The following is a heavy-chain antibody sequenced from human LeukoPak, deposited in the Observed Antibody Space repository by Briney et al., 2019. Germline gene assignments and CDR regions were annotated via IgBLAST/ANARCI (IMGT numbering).Heavy chain of an antibody. CDR3: AKDRSPYSSSLYFDY. Sequence: PGGSLRLSCAVSGLTFSSYVMSWVRQAPGKGLEWVSGISGSGGSTYYADSVKGRFTISRDNSKTTLYLQMNGLRAEDTAVYYCAKDRSPYSSSLYFDYWGQGTLVTVSS. D-gene: IGHD6-13*01. CDR1: GLTFSSYV. V-gene: IGHV3-23*01. J-gene: IGHJ4*02. CDR2: ISGSGGST.